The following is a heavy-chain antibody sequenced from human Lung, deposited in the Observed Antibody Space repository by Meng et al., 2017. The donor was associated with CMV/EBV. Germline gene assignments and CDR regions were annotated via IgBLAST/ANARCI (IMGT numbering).Heavy chain of an antibody. V-gene: IGHV1-2*06. D-gene: IGHD2-21*01. J-gene: IGHJ5*01. CDR1: VYTFTDHY. Sequence: TTSVYTFTDHYILWVRQAPGEGLEWMGRISPNSGGTNSAQKFQDRVTMTRDTSINTVYMEVSSLKFDDTAVYYCARDYSGDSNSFDFWGQGTLVTVSS. CDR3: ARDYSGDSNSFDF. CDR2: ISPNSGGT.